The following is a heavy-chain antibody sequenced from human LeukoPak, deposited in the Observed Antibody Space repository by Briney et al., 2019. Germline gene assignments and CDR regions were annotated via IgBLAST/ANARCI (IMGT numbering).Heavy chain of an antibody. CDR2: ISSSSDYI. V-gene: IGHV3-21*01. CDR1: GFTFSTYL. J-gene: IGHJ4*02. CDR3: ARGNIKFDY. Sequence: GGSLRLSCAASGFTFSTYLMNWVRQAPGKGLEWVSSISSSSDYIYYVDSVKGRFTISRDNAKNSLFLQMNSLRAEDTAVYFCARGNIKFDYWGRGTLDTVPS.